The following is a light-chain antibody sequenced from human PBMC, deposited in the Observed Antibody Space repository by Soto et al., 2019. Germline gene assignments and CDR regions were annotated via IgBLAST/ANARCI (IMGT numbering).Light chain of an antibody. V-gene: IGKV3-20*01. CDR1: QSVSSDY. CDR3: QQYGSSPRYT. Sequence: DIVLTQSPGTLSLSPGDRATLSCRASQSVSSDYLAWYQQRPGQAPRLLIYGASSRATGIPDRFSGSGSGTDFTLTISRLEPEDFAVYYCQQYGSSPRYTFGQGTKLEIK. CDR2: GAS. J-gene: IGKJ2*01.